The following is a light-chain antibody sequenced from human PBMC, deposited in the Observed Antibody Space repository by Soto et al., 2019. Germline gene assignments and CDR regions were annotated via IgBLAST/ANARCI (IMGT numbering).Light chain of an antibody. CDR2: KAS. Sequence: DIQMTQSPSTLSAFVGDRVTITCRASQSISSWLAWYQQKPGKAPKLLIYKASTLESGVPSRFSGSGSGTEFTLAISSLQPDDFATYYCLQYDSYSGTFGQGTKVDIK. CDR3: LQYDSYSGT. V-gene: IGKV1-5*03. CDR1: QSISSW. J-gene: IGKJ1*01.